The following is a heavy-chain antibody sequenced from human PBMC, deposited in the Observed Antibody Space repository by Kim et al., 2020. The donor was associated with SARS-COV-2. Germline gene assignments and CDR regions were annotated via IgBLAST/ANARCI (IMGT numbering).Heavy chain of an antibody. CDR1: GGSISSYY. CDR2: IYYSGST. V-gene: IGHV4-59*01. CDR3: ARVRWELLAPHYYMDV. D-gene: IGHD1-26*01. J-gene: IGHJ6*03. Sequence: SETLSLTCTVSGGSISSYYWSWIRQPPGKGLEWIGYIYYSGSTNYNPSLKSRVTISVDTSKNQFSLKLSSVTAADTAVYYCARVRWELLAPHYYMDVWG.